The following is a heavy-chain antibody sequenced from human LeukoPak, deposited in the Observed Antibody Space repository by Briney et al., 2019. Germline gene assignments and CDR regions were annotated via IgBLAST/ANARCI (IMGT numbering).Heavy chain of an antibody. V-gene: IGHV3-23*01. CDR3: AKPISGGLAVTADWFDP. CDR1: GFTFSTND. Sequence: GGSLRLSCAASGFTFSTNDMSWLRQPPGKGLEGVSTINANSGTTSYAASVRGRFTISRDNSKNTLYLQVNSLRADDTAVYYCAKPISGGLAVTADWFDPWGQGTLVVVSS. J-gene: IGHJ5*01. D-gene: IGHD6-19*01. CDR2: INANSGTT.